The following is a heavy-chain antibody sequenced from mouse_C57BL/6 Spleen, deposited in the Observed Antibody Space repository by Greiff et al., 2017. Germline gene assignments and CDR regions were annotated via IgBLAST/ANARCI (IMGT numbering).Heavy chain of an antibody. D-gene: IGHD3-3*01. Sequence: EVKLMESGGGLVKPGGSLKLSCAASGFTFSDYGMHWVRQAPEKGLEWVAYISSGSSTIYYADTVKGRFTISRDNAKNTLFLQMTSLRSEDTAMYYCARRATSSYAMDYWGQGTSVTVSS. J-gene: IGHJ4*01. V-gene: IGHV5-17*01. CDR1: GFTFSDYG. CDR3: ARRATSSYAMDY. CDR2: ISSGSSTI.